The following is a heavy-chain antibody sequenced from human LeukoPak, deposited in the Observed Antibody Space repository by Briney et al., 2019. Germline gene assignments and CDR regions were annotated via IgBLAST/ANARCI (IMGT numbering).Heavy chain of an antibody. CDR2: TRNKANSYTT. CDR3: RGPLW. V-gene: IGHV3-72*01. J-gene: IGHJ4*02. CDR1: GFTFSVHY. D-gene: IGHD3-10*01. Sequence: PGGSLRLSCAASGFTFSVHYLDWVRQAPGKGLEWVGRTRNKANSYTTEYAASVKGRFTISRDDSKNSLYLQMNSLKTEDTAVYYCRGPLWWGQGTLVTVSS.